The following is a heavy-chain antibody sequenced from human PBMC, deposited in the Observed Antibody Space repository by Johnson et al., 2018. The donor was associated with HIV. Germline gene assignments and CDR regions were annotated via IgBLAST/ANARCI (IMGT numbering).Heavy chain of an antibody. CDR3: AKASHWAFDI. CDR2: LFSGGDT. V-gene: IGHV3-66*02. CDR1: GFTVSGNY. D-gene: IGHD1-1*01. Sequence: VQLVESGGGLVQPGGSLRLSCVASGFTVSGNYMSWVRQAPGKGLEWVSVLFSGGDTYYADSVKGRFTISRDTSKNTLYLQMNSLRPEDTAVYYCAKASHWAFDIWGQGTMVTVSS. J-gene: IGHJ3*02.